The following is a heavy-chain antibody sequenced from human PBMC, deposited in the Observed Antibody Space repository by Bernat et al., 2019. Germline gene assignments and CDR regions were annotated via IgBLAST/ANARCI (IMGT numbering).Heavy chain of an antibody. V-gene: IGHV3-30*03. Sequence: VRVVESGGGVVRPGRSLRLSCAASGFTFSSYGLHWFRQAPGKGLELVAVISYDGSNKYYADSVKGRFTISRDNAKNSLYLQMNSLRAEDTAVYYCAREVNYGALRYWGQGTLVTVSS. CDR1: GFTFSSYG. CDR3: AREVNYGALRY. D-gene: IGHD4-17*01. J-gene: IGHJ4*02. CDR2: ISYDGSNK.